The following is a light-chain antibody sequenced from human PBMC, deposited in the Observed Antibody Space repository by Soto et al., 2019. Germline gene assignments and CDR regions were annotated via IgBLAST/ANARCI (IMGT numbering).Light chain of an antibody. Sequence: VVLIQSPLSQPGTLGQPASISFSSSQSLVYSDGNTYLNCFQQRPGQSPRRLIFKVSIRDSGVPEKFSGRGLGADFTLKISWVKAEDVGVCSCIQGTHQPQTFGKGTTLHIK. J-gene: IGKJ2*01. CDR2: KVS. V-gene: IGKV2-30*01. CDR3: IQGTHQPQT. CDR1: QSLVYSDGNTY.